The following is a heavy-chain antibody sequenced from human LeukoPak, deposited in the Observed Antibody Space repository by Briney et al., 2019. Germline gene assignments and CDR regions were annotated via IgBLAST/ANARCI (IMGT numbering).Heavy chain of an antibody. J-gene: IGHJ2*01. CDR1: GYTFTSYG. Sequence: ASVKVSCKASGYTFTSYGISWVRQAPGQGLKWMGWISAYNGNTNYAQKLQGRVTMTADTSMSTTYMELRSLTSDDTAVYYCARDSDWVFDLWGRGTVVTVSS. CDR3: ARDSDWVFDL. V-gene: IGHV1-18*01. D-gene: IGHD3-9*01. CDR2: ISAYNGNT.